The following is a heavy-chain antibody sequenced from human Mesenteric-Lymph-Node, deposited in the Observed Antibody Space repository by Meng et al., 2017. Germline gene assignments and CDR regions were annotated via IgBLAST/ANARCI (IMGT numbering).Heavy chain of an antibody. CDR1: GFTFSNCA. V-gene: IGHV3-23*01. Sequence: GESLKISCAASGFTFSNCAMSWVRQAPGQGLEWVSTISSRDYSTNYADSVKGRFTISRDSSKNSLYLQMHSLRAEDTAVYYCAKKTDGSGYQPFDYWGQGTLVTVSS. CDR2: ISSRDYST. CDR3: AKKTDGSGYQPFDY. J-gene: IGHJ4*02. D-gene: IGHD3-22*01.